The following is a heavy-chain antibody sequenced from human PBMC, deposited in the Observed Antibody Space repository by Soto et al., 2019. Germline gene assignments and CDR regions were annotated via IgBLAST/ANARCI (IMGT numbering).Heavy chain of an antibody. D-gene: IGHD1-26*01. Sequence: QVQLVESGGGVVQPGRSLRLSCAASGFTFSSYAMHWVRQAPGKGLEWVAVISYDGSNKYYADSVKGRFTISRDNSKNTLYLQMNSLRAEDTAVYYWARVELPENIYGMDVWCQGTTVTVSS. V-gene: IGHV3-30-3*01. CDR1: GFTFSSYA. J-gene: IGHJ6*02. CDR3: ARVELPENIYGMDV. CDR2: ISYDGSNK.